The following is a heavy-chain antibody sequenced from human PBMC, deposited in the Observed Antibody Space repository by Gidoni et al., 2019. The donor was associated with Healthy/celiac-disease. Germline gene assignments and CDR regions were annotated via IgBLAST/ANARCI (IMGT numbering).Heavy chain of an antibody. Sequence: DGLEWIGSIYYSGSTYYNPSLKSRVTISVDTSKNQFSLKLSSVTAADTAVYYCHRGPDDSSGYYYWVDYWGQGTLVTVSS. D-gene: IGHD3-22*01. J-gene: IGHJ4*02. CDR3: HRGPDDSSGYYYWVDY. CDR2: IYYSGST. V-gene: IGHV4-39*01.